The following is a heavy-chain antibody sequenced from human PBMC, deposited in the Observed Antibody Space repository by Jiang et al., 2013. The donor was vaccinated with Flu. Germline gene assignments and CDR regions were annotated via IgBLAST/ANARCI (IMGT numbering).Heavy chain of an antibody. CDR1: GFTFSDYY. Sequence: AASGFTFSDYYMSWIRQAPGKGLEWVSYISSSGSTIYYADSVKGRFTISRDNAKNSLYLQMNSLRAEDTAVYYCASSITGTRDAFDVWGQGTMVTVSS. J-gene: IGHJ3*01. D-gene: IGHD1-20*01. V-gene: IGHV3-11*01. CDR3: ASSITGTRDAFDV. CDR2: ISSSGSTI.